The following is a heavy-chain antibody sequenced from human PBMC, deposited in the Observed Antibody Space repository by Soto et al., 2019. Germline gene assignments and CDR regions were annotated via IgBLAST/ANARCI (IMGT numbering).Heavy chain of an antibody. J-gene: IGHJ5*02. V-gene: IGHV2-26*01. CDR2: IFSSDEK. Sequence: GPTLVNPTETLTLTCTVSGFSLSNAVMGVSWIRQPPGKALEWLAHIFSSDEKSYRTSLETRLTVSKDTSKSQVVLTMTNMDPLDTATYYCARAVDRAISDIWFDPWGQGTQVTVSS. CDR1: GFSLSNAVMG. CDR3: ARAVDRAISDIWFDP. D-gene: IGHD5-18*01.